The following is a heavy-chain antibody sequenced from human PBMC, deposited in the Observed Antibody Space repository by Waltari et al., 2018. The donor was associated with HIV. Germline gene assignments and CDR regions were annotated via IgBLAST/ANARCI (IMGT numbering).Heavy chain of an antibody. V-gene: IGHV3-48*03. CDR2: ISGSGSTT. J-gene: IGHJ3*01. CDR3: ARDGHHGVTKRGNAFDL. CDR1: RFTFSNFD. D-gene: IGHD2-21*02. Sequence: EVQLVESGGGAVQPGWSLRLSCVASRFTFSNFDMNWVRHAPGKELEWISYISGSGSTTYYSDSLKGRFTISRDNAKNSLYLRMNYLTAEDTAIYYCARDGHHGVTKRGNAFDLWGQGTMVTVSP.